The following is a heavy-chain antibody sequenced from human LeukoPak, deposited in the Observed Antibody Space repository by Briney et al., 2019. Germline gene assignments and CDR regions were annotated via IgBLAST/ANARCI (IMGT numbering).Heavy chain of an antibody. CDR3: ARIRDGYNDAYDI. CDR2: VNPSGGST. D-gene: IGHD5-24*01. J-gene: IGHJ3*02. CDR1: GYTFTGYY. V-gene: IGHV1-46*01. Sequence: GASVKVSCKASGYTFTGYYMHWVRQAPGQGLEWMGIVNPSGGSTSYAQKFQGRVTMTRDTSTSTVYMELSGLRSEDTALYYCARIRDGYNDAYDIWGQGTMVTVSS.